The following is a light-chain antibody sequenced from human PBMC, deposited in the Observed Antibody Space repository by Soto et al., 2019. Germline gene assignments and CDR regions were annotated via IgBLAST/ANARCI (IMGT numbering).Light chain of an antibody. Sequence: QSALTQPASVSGPPGQSIVISCNGSSSDVGSYDLVSWYLQYPGKAPKVIIFEGTKRPSGVSDRFSGSKSGNTASLTVSGLQAEDEADYYCSSYVGSNNFPYVFGTGTQLTVL. CDR1: SSDVGSYDL. CDR2: EGT. CDR3: SSYVGSNNFPYV. J-gene: IGLJ1*01. V-gene: IGLV2-14*02.